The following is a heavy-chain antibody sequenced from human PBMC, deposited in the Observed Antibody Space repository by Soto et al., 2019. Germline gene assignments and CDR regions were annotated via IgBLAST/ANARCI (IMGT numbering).Heavy chain of an antibody. CDR2: ISAYNGNT. CDR1: GYTFTSYG. D-gene: IGHD2-2*01. J-gene: IGHJ6*03. V-gene: IGHV1-18*01. Sequence: ASVKVSCKASGYTFTSYGISWVRQAPGQGLEWMGWISAYNGNTNYAQKFQGWVTMTRDTSISTAYMELSRLRSDDTAVYYCARDESSCSSTSCYASYYMDVWGKGTTVTVSS. CDR3: ARDESSCSSTSCYASYYMDV.